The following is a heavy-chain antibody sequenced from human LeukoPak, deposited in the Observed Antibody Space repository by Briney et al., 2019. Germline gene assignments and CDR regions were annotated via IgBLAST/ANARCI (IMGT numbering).Heavy chain of an antibody. CDR1: GGSISSGSYY. CDR3: AGTIAAAGDY. V-gene: IGHV4-61*02. CDR2: IYTRGST. Sequence: PSQTLSLTCTVSGGSISSGSYYWSWIRQPAGKGLEWIGRIYTRGSTNYNPSLKSRVTISVDTSKNQFSLKLSSVTAADTAVYYCAGTIAAAGDYWGQGTLVTVSS. J-gene: IGHJ4*02. D-gene: IGHD6-13*01.